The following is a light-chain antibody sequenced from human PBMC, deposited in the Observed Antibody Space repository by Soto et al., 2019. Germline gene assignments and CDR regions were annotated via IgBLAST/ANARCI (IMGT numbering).Light chain of an antibody. CDR2: DVS. CDR3: QQSYSTPFT. J-gene: IGKJ3*01. CDR1: QSINNL. V-gene: IGKV1-5*01. Sequence: DVQMTQSPSTLSASVGDRVTITCRASQSINNLLAWYQQKPGKAPKFLIYDVSTLESGVPSRFSGSGSGTEFTLTISSLQPEDFATYYCQQSYSTPFTFGPGTKVDIK.